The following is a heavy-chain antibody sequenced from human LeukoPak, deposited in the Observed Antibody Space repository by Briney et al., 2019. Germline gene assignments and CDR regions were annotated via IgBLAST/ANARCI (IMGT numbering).Heavy chain of an antibody. Sequence: PGGSLRLSCAASGFTFSSYSMTWVRQAPGKGLEWVSVISGSDTSTYYADSVRGRFTISRDNSKNTVYLQMSSLRAEDTAVYYCAKGGNSYFDYWGQGTLVTVSS. J-gene: IGHJ4*02. V-gene: IGHV3-23*01. CDR3: AKGGNSYFDY. CDR1: GFTFSSYS. D-gene: IGHD4-23*01. CDR2: ISGSDTST.